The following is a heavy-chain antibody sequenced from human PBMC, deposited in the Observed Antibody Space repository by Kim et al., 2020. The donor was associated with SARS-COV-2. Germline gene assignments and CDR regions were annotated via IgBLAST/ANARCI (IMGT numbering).Heavy chain of an antibody. V-gene: IGHV1-46*01. D-gene: IGHD2-2*01. CDR3: ARGRFVVVPAAMCCWFDP. J-gene: IGHJ5*02. Sequence: QGRVTMTRDTSTSTVYMELSSLRSEDTAVYYCARGRFVVVPAAMCCWFDPWGQGTLVTVSS.